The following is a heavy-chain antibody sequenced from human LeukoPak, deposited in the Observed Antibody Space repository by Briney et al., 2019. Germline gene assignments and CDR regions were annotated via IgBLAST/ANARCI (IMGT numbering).Heavy chain of an antibody. V-gene: IGHV1-2*02. D-gene: IGHD2-8*02. J-gene: IGHJ4*02. CDR2: INPNSGGT. CDR3: AREGYCTGGTCFDN. CDR1: GYTFTGYY. Sequence: ASVKVSCKASGYTFTGYYLHWVRQAPRQGLEWMGWINPNSGGTDYAQKFQGRVTTTRDTSISTVYMELSRLRSDDTAVYYCAREGYCTGGTCFDNWGQGTLVTVSS.